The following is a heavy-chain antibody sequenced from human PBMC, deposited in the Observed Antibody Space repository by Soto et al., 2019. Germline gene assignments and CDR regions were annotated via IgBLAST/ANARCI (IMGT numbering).Heavy chain of an antibody. V-gene: IGHV3-21*01. CDR1: GFTFSDYA. J-gene: IGHJ4*02. D-gene: IGHD6-13*01. CDR3: ARIRMYYSSSEAAYSLDS. Sequence: EVQLVESGGGLVKPGGSLRLSCAASGFTFSDYAMNWVRQSRGKGLEWVSSISSSGTYIYYADSLKGRFTISRDTATNSENVQPNSLGADDAADYYGARIRMYYSSSEAAYSLDSWSQGVMVTVSS. CDR2: ISSSGTYI.